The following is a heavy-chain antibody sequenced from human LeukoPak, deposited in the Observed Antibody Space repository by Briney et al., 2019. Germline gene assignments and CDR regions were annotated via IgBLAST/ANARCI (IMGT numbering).Heavy chain of an antibody. D-gene: IGHD3-22*01. Sequence: PGGSLRLSLAATGFTFSNYWMHWVGQAAGKGGEWVGRMSSDGSRSYADCVKGRCDISIDNAKNTLFQQTNSLRAEDTAVDYSARRTDSSALDWFYPWGQGALVTVSS. V-gene: IGHV3-74*01. CDR2: MSSDGSR. J-gene: IGHJ5*02. CDR3: ARRTDSSALDWFYP. CDR1: GFTFSNYW.